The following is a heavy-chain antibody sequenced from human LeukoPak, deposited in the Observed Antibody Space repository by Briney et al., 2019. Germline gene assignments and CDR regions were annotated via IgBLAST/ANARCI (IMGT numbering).Heavy chain of an antibody. J-gene: IGHJ3*01. CDR2: MYTSGST. CDR3: ARAFRADGFDL. V-gene: IGHV4-61*02. Sequence: QVQLQESGPGLVKPSQTLSLTCTVSRGSISSGSYYWSWIRQPAGNGLEWIGRMYTSGSTKYNPSLESRVTISVDTSKNQFSLKLSSVTAADTAVYYCARAFRADGFDLWGQGTMVTVSS. CDR1: RGSISSGSYY.